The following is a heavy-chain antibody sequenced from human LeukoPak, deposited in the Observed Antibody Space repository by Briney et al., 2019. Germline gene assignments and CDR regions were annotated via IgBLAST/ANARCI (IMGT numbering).Heavy chain of an antibody. CDR3: ARLNSGYEDYYFDY. CDR2: IYYTGST. J-gene: IGHJ4*02. CDR1: GGPLTRSLSY. Sequence: SETLSLTCTVSGGPLTRSLSYWGWIRRPPGKGLEWIGNIYYTGSTDYSPSFENRAAMSVDTSKNQFSLQLRSVTAADTAVYYCARLNSGYEDYYFDYWGQGTLVTVSS. V-gene: IGHV4-39*01. D-gene: IGHD5-12*01.